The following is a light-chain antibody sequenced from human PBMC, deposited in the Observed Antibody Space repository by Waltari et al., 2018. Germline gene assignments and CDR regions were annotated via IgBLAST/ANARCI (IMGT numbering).Light chain of an antibody. CDR2: NVN. V-gene: IGLV2-14*03. J-gene: IGLJ1*01. CDR1: SSDIGAYNY. CDR3: GSYTGSDIYL. Sequence: QSALTQPASVSGSPGQSITISCTGTSSDIGAYNYVSWYQQHPGKVPKVIIYNVNERPSRLSSRFSGSKSGNTASLTISGLQAEDEADYYCGSYTGSDIYLFGTGTKVTVL.